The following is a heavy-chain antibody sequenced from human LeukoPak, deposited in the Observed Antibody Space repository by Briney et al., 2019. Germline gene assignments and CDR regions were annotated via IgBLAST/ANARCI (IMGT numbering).Heavy chain of an antibody. CDR2: IYYSGST. CDR1: GVSISSSY. J-gene: IGHJ6*01. Sequence: PSETLSLTCTVSGVSISSSYWSWVRQPPGRGLEWIGYIYYSGSTNYNPSLKSRVIISVDMSKNQFSLKLSSVTAADTAVYYCARGPPAKPGTGYYYGMDVWGQGTTVTVSS. V-gene: IGHV4-59*12. CDR3: ARGPPAKPGTGYYYGMDV. D-gene: IGHD2-2*01.